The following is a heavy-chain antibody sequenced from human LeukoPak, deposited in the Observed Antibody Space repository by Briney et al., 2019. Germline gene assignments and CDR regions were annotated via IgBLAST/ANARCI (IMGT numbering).Heavy chain of an antibody. V-gene: IGHV4-59*01. D-gene: IGHD6-19*01. J-gene: IGHJ4*02. CDR1: GGSISSYY. CDR2: IYYSGST. CDR3: ARNSAWYGTYFDY. Sequence: SETLSLTCTVSGGSISSYYWSWIRQPPAKGLEWIGYIYYSGSTNYNLSLKSRVTISVDTSKNQFSLKLSSVTAADTAVYYCARNSAWYGTYFDYWGQGTLVTVSS.